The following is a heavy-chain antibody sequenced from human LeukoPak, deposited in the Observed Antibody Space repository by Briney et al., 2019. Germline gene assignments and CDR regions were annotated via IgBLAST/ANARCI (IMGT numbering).Heavy chain of an antibody. J-gene: IGHJ3*02. Sequence: ASVKVSCKASGYTFTSYYMHWVRQAPGQGLEWMGIINPSGGSTSYAQKFQGRVTMTRDTSTSTVYMELSSLRSEDTAVYYCGRGRNYYDSSGYYYEGDAFDIWGQGTMVTVSS. CDR3: GRGRNYYDSSGYYYEGDAFDI. CDR1: GYTFTSYY. V-gene: IGHV1-46*01. CDR2: INPSGGST. D-gene: IGHD3-22*01.